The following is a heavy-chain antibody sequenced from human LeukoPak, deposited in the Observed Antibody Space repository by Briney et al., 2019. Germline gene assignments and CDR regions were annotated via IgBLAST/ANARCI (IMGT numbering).Heavy chain of an antibody. V-gene: IGHV3-23*01. Sequence: GGSPRLSCAASGFTFSSYAMSWVHQAPGKGLEWVSAISGSGGSTYYADSVKGRFTISRDNSKNTLYPQMNSLRAEDTAVYYCAKQGQRGVIRYYGMDVWGKGTTVTVSS. CDR2: ISGSGGST. D-gene: IGHD3-10*01. J-gene: IGHJ6*04. CDR1: GFTFSSYA. CDR3: AKQGQRGVIRYYGMDV.